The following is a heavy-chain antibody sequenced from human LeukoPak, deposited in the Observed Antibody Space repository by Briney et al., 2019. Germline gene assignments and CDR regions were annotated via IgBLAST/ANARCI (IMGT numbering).Heavy chain of an antibody. D-gene: IGHD3-16*02. V-gene: IGHV4-59*08. CDR2: IYYSGST. CDR3: ARLGPPNDYVWGSYRPYFDY. J-gene: IGHJ4*02. CDR1: GGSFSDYY. Sequence: SETLSLTCVVYGGSFSDYYWSWIRQPPGKGLEWIGYIYYSGSTNYNPSLKSRVTISVDTSKNQFSLKLSSVTAADTAVYYCARLGPPNDYVWGSYRPYFDYWGQGTLVTVSS.